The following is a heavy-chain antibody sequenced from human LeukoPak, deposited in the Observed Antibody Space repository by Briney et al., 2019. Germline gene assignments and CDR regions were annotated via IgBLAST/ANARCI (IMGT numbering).Heavy chain of an antibody. CDR3: AGYCSGGSCLLGH. J-gene: IGHJ1*01. Sequence: GGSLRLSCAASGFTFSSYTMNWVRQAPGEGLEWVSSITSSSSSIYYADSVKGRITISRDNARNSLYLQMNSLRAEDTAVYYCAGYCSGGSCLLGHWGQGTLVTVSS. V-gene: IGHV3-21*01. D-gene: IGHD2-15*01. CDR2: ITSSSSSI. CDR1: GFTFSSYT.